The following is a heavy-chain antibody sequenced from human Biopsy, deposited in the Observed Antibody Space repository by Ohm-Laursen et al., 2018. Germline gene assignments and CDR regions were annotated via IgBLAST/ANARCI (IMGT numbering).Heavy chain of an antibody. CDR1: GVYISDYY. CDR2: IYYSGST. J-gene: IGHJ4*02. Sequence: SDTLSLTCSVPGVYISDYYWSWIRQPPGRGLEWVGSIYYSGSTNYNPSLKSRVTISADTSKSQLSLHLTSVTAADTAVYYCASRGLVMASDYYFDDWGQGTLVTVSS. D-gene: IGHD3/OR15-3a*01. CDR3: ASRGLVMASDYYFDD. V-gene: IGHV4-59*08.